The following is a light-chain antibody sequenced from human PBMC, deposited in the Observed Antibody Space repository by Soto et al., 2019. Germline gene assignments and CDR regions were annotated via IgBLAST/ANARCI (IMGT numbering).Light chain of an antibody. CDR2: GAS. V-gene: IGKV3-20*01. Sequence: EIVLTQSPGTLSLSPGERATLSCRASQSVSSSYLAWYQQKPGQAPRLLIYGASSRATGIPDRFSGSGSGTHFTLTISRLEPEDFGVYYCQQYGSSPPWTFGQGTKVDIK. CDR1: QSVSSSY. J-gene: IGKJ1*01. CDR3: QQYGSSPPWT.